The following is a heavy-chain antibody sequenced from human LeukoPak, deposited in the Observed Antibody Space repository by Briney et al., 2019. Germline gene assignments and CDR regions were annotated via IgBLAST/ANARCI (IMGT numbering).Heavy chain of an antibody. D-gene: IGHD6-13*01. Sequence: ASVKVSCKASGYTFTSYGINWVRQATGQGLEWMGWMNPNSGNTGYAQKFQGRVTMTRNTSISTAYMELSSLRSEDTAVYYCARVRGPYSSSWYGAEYFQHWGQGTLVTVSS. CDR2: MNPNSGNT. V-gene: IGHV1-8*02. CDR3: ARVRGPYSSSWYGAEYFQH. CDR1: GYTFTSYG. J-gene: IGHJ1*01.